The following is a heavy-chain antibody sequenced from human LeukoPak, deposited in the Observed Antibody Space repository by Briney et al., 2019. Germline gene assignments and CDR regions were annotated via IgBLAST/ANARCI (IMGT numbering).Heavy chain of an antibody. Sequence: GGSLRLSCAASGFTFSSYAMSWVRQAPGKGLEWVSAISGSGGSTYYADSVKGRFTISRDNSKNTLYLQMNSLRAEDTAVYYCAEGRLWFGENYFDYWGQGTLVTVSS. V-gene: IGHV3-23*01. D-gene: IGHD3-10*01. CDR3: AEGRLWFGENYFDY. J-gene: IGHJ4*02. CDR1: GFTFSSYA. CDR2: ISGSGGST.